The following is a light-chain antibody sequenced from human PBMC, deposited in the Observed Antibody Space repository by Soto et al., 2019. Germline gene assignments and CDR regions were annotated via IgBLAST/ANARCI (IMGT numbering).Light chain of an antibody. Sequence: EIVLTQSPGTLSLSPGERATLSCRASHSVSGSSLAWYQQRLGQAPRLLIYDASSRTTGIPDRFSGSGSGTDFTLTISRLEPEDFAVYYCQQHGSAPWTFGQGTNVEVK. V-gene: IGKV3-20*01. CDR3: QQHGSAPWT. CDR2: DAS. J-gene: IGKJ1*01. CDR1: HSVSGSS.